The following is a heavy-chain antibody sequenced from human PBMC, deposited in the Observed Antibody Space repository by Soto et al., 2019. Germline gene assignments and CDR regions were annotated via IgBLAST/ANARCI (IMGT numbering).Heavy chain of an antibody. V-gene: IGHV3-23*01. D-gene: IGHD6-19*01. CDR2: ISGSGGST. CDR1: GFTFSSYA. CDR3: AKDGHVAVARQLDY. Sequence: GGSLRLSCAASGFTFSSYAMSWVRQAPGKGLEWVSAISGSGGSTYYADSVKGRFTISRDNSKSTLYLQMNSLRAEDTAVYYWAKDGHVAVARQLDYWGQGTLVTVSS. J-gene: IGHJ4*02.